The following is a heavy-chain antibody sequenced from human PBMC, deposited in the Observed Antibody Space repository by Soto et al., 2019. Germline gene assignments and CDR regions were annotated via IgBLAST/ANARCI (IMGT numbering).Heavy chain of an antibody. V-gene: IGHV5-51*01. J-gene: IGHJ4*02. CDR3: ERSPRSSPYFDY. D-gene: IGHD6-13*01. CDR1: GYTFSNFW. CDR2: IYPGDHET. Sequence: LGESLKISCRCSGYTFSNFWIAWVRHLPGRGLEWMGIIYPGDHETRYSPSFHDKVTISADKSINTAYLQWSSLEASDSAFYYCERSPRSSPYFDYWGQGALVTVSS.